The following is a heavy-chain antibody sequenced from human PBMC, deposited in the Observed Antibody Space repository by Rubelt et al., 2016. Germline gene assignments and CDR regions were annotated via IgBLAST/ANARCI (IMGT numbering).Heavy chain of an antibody. D-gene: IGHD1-26*01. V-gene: IGHV1-46*01. CDR3: ARGQSGVDAFDI. J-gene: IGHJ3*02. CDR1: GYTLTELS. CDR2: INPSGGST. Sequence: QVQLVQSGAEVKKPGASVKVSCKVSGYTLTELSMHWVRQAPGQGLEWMGIINPSGGSTSYAQKFQGRVTMTRETATSPVYMELSSLRSEDTAVYYCARGQSGVDAFDIWGQGTMVTVSS.